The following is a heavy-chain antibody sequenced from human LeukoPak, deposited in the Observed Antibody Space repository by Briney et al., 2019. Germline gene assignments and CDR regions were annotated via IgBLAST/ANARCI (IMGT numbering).Heavy chain of an antibody. CDR1: GFTFHDYD. CDR3: ARRDYYGSGSPDF. Sequence: GGSLRLSCVASGFTFHDYDMSWVRQSPGKGLEWVSGINWNGDRTGYADSVKGRFTISRDNAKKSLYLQMNSLRAEDTALYYCARRDYYGSGSPDFWGQGTLVTVSS. J-gene: IGHJ4*02. CDR2: INWNGDRT. V-gene: IGHV3-20*04. D-gene: IGHD3-10*01.